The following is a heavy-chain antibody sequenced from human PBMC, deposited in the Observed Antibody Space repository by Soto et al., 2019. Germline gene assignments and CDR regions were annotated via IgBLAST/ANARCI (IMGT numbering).Heavy chain of an antibody. CDR1: GFTFDDYA. V-gene: IGHV3-9*01. J-gene: IGHJ6*02. D-gene: IGHD7-27*01. Sequence: GGSLRLSCAASGFTFDDYAMHWVRQAPGKGLEWVSGISWNSGSIGYADSVKGRFTISRDNAKNSLYLQMNSLRAEDTALYYCAKDRAQLGKDYYYGMDVWGQGTTVTVSS. CDR2: ISWNSGSI. CDR3: AKDRAQLGKDYYYGMDV.